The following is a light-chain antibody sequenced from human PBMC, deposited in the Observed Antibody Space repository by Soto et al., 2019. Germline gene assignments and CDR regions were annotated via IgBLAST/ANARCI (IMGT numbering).Light chain of an antibody. V-gene: IGKV3-11*01. Sequence: EIGLTQSPLTLSLSPGERVTLSCRASQTISSRYLAWYHQKPGQTPRLLIYDASNRATGIPARFSGSGSGTDFTLTISILEPEAFAVYYCQQRSNWPLTCGGGTK. J-gene: IGKJ4*01. CDR3: QQRSNWPLT. CDR2: DAS. CDR1: QTISSRY.